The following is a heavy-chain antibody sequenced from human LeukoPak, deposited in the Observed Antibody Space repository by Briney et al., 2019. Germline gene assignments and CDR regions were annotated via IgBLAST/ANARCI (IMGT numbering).Heavy chain of an antibody. CDR1: GGSFSGYY. V-gene: IGHV4-34*01. CDR3: ASTYYYDSSGYYYRDY. J-gene: IGHJ4*02. D-gene: IGHD3-22*01. CDR2: INHSGST. Sequence: SETLSLTCAVYGGSFSGYYWSWIRQPPGKGLEWIGEINHSGSTNYNPSLKSRVTISVDTSKNQFSLKLSPVTAADTAVYYCASTYYYDSSGYYYRDYWGQGTLVTVSS.